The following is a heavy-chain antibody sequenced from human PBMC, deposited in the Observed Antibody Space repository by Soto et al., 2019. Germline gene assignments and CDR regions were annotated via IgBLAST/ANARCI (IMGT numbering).Heavy chain of an antibody. Sequence: GGSLRLSCAASGFTFSSYSMNWVRQAPGKGLEWVSSISSSSSYIYYADSVKGRFTISRDNAKNSLYLRMNSLRAEDTAVYYCASGEDSNQYRTPSRGQGTLVTVSS. J-gene: IGHJ4*02. V-gene: IGHV3-21*01. CDR2: ISSSSSYI. CDR3: ASGEDSNQYRTPS. D-gene: IGHD3-10*01. CDR1: GFTFSSYS.